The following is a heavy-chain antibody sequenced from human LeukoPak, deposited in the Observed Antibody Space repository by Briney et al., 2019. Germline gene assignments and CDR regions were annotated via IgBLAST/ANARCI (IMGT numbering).Heavy chain of an antibody. Sequence: GASVKVSCKASGYTFTSYGISWVRQAPGQGLEWMGWISAYNGNTNYAQKLHGRVTMTTDTSTSTAYVELRSLRSDDTAVYYCARSSGSYYKSPYYFDYWGQGTLVTVSS. D-gene: IGHD3-10*01. V-gene: IGHV1-18*01. CDR2: ISAYNGNT. J-gene: IGHJ4*02. CDR1: GYTFTSYG. CDR3: ARSSGSYYKSPYYFDY.